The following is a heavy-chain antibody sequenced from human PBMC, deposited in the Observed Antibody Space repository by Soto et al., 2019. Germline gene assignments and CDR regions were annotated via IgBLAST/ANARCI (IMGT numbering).Heavy chain of an antibody. CDR1: GGGSISSYY. J-gene: IGHJ4*02. V-gene: IGHV4-59*12. Sequence: PSETLSLTCSVSGGGSISSYYWSWIRQPPGKGLEWIGYIYYSGSTNYNPSLKSRVTMSLDTSKNQFSLNLSSVTAADTAVYYCAGPAGVSPKGAFDYWGRGTLVTVSS. D-gene: IGHD2-8*01. CDR2: IYYSGST. CDR3: AGPAGVSPKGAFDY.